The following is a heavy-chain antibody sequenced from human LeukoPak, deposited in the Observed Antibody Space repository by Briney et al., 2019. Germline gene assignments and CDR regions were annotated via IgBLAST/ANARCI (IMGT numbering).Heavy chain of an antibody. V-gene: IGHV1-8*01. Sequence: GASVKVSCKASGYTFTTYDINWVRQATGQGLEWLGYLNPNSGDTGYAQKFQGRVTMTRSTSISTAYMELSSLRSEDTAMYYCARVLAGGAFDIWGQGTMVTVSP. D-gene: IGHD7-27*01. CDR1: GYTFTTYD. CDR3: ARVLAGGAFDI. CDR2: LNPNSGDT. J-gene: IGHJ3*02.